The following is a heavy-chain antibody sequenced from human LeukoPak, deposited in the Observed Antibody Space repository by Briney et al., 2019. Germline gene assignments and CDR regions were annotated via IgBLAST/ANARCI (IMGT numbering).Heavy chain of an antibody. CDR2: ISGYNGNT. D-gene: IGHD5-18*01. Sequence: SVKVSCKASGYTFTSYAISWVRQAPGQGLEWMGWISGYNGNTKYAQKVQGRVTMTTDTSTSTAYMELRSLRSDDTAVYYCARGYSYGSDYYYGMDVWGQGTTVTVSS. J-gene: IGHJ6*02. CDR1: GYTFTSYA. CDR3: ARGYSYGSDYYYGMDV. V-gene: IGHV1-18*01.